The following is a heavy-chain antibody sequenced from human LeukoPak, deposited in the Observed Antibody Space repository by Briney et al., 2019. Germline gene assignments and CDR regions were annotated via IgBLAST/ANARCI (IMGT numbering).Heavy chain of an antibody. J-gene: IGHJ5*02. CDR1: GGSISSSNW. CDR2: IYHSGST. D-gene: IGHD2-2*01. Sequence: SETLSLTCAVSGGSISSSNWWSWVRQPPGKGLEWIGEIYHSGSTNYNPSLKSRVTISVDKSKNQFSLKLSSVTAADTAVYYCARGYCSSTSCYSARNWFDPWGQGTLVTVSS. CDR3: ARGYCSSTSCYSARNWFDP. V-gene: IGHV4-4*02.